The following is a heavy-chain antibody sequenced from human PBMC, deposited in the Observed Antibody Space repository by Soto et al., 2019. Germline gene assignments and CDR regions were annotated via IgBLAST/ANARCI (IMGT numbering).Heavy chain of an antibody. D-gene: IGHD6-19*01. Sequence: GGSLRLSCAASGFTFSGSAMHWVRQASGKGLEWVGRIRSKANSYATAYAASVKGRFTISRDDSKNTLYLQMNSLKTEDTAVYYCTTDPDFGSGWYYFDYWGQGTLVTVSS. CDR2: IRSKANSYAT. CDR1: GFTFSGSA. CDR3: TTDPDFGSGWYYFDY. J-gene: IGHJ4*02. V-gene: IGHV3-73*01.